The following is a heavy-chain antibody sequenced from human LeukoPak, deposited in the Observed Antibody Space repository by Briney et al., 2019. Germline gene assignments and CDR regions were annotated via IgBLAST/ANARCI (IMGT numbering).Heavy chain of an antibody. CDR2: IYYSGST. V-gene: IGHV4-31*03. CDR1: GGSISSGGYY. Sequence: SETLSLTCTVSGGSISSGGYYWSWIRQHPGKGLEWIRYIYYSGSTYYNPSLKSRATISVDTSNNQFSLKLTSVTAADTAMYYCGRNGAYCIDYWGQGTLVTVSS. J-gene: IGHJ4*02. D-gene: IGHD2-8*01. CDR3: GRNGAYCIDY.